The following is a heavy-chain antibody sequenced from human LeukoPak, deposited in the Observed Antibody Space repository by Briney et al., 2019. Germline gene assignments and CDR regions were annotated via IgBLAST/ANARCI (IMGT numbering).Heavy chain of an antibody. CDR2: INHSGST. CDR1: GGSFSGYY. Sequence: SETLSLTCAVFGGSFSGYYWSWIRQPPGKGLEWIGEINHSGSTNYNPSLKSRVTISVDTSKNQFSLKLSSVTAADTAVYYCAREDYGDSYYYGMDVWGQGTTVTVSS. D-gene: IGHD4-17*01. J-gene: IGHJ6*02. CDR3: AREDYGDSYYYGMDV. V-gene: IGHV4-34*01.